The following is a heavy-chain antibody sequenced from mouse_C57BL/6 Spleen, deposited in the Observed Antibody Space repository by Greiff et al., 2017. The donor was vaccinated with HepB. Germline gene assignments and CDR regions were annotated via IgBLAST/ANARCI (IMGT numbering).Heavy chain of an antibody. D-gene: IGHD3-2*02. CDR3: ARDSSGYYFDY. CDR1: GFTFSSYT. Sequence: EVKLMESGGGLVKPGGSLKLSCAASGFTFSSYTMSWVRQTPEKRLEWVATISGGGGNTYYPDSVKGRFTIPRDNAKNTLYLQMSSLRSEDTALYYCARDSSGYYFDYWGQGTTLTVSS. J-gene: IGHJ2*01. CDR2: ISGGGGNT. V-gene: IGHV5-9*01.